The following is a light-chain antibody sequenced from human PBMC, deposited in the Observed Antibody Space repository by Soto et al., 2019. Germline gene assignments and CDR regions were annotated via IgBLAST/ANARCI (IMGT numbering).Light chain of an antibody. CDR1: QSVPSDW. CDR3: QQYGNFPYT. V-gene: IGKV3-20*01. CDR2: GAS. Sequence: EIVLTQSPGTLSLSPGERATLSCRASQSVPSDWLAWYRHKPGQAPRLLIYGASSRATGVPDRVSGSGSGTDLTLTINRLEPEDFAVYYGQQYGNFPYTFGQGTKLEIK. J-gene: IGKJ2*01.